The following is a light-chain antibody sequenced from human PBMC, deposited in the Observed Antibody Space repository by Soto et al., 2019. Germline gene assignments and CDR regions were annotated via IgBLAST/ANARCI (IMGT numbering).Light chain of an antibody. CDR1: KSVRRY. V-gene: IGKV3-11*01. Sequence: EIVLTKCLATLPLSRGERXTLSCRASKSVRRYVAGSKTTTGQDHRIISDDASNRATRITARFSGSGSGTDCTLTSSRLEPEDWAVYYGQHRSNWPRTVGQGTKVDIK. CDR3: QHRSNWPRT. CDR2: DAS. J-gene: IGKJ1*01.